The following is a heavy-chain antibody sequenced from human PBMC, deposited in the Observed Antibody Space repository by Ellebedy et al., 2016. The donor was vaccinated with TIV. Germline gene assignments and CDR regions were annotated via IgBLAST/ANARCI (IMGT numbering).Heavy chain of an antibody. CDR2: MNPNSGET. J-gene: IGHJ5*02. CDR3: ARGTGRFDP. Sequence: AASVKVSCKASGYTFTTYDINWVRQATGQGLEYMGWMNPNSGETDYAQKFQGRVTMTRNTSTSTAYLELGSLRSEDTAVYWCARGTGRFDPWGQGTLVTVSS. V-gene: IGHV1-8*01. CDR1: GYTFTTYD.